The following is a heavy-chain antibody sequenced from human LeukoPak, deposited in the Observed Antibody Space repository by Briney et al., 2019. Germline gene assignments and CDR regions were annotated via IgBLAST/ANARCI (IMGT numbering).Heavy chain of an antibody. CDR1: GYTFTSYG. Sequence: ASVKVSCKASGYTFTSYGISWVRQAPGQGLEWMGWISAYNGNTNYAQKLQGRVTMTTDTSTSTAYMELRSLRSDDTAVYYCARNYDILTGPYYYYYMDVWGKGTTVTVSS. J-gene: IGHJ6*03. D-gene: IGHD3-9*01. CDR3: ARNYDILTGPYYYYYMDV. V-gene: IGHV1-18*01. CDR2: ISAYNGNT.